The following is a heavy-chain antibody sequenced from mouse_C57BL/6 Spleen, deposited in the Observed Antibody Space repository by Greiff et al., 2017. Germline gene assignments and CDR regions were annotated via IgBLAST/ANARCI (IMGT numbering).Heavy chain of an antibody. Sequence: QVQLQQSGAELVKPGASVKLSCKASGYTFTSYWMHWVKQRPGQGLEWIGMIHPNSGSTNYNEKFKSKATLTVDKSSRTAYMQLRSLTSMDSAVYYFARSPFYYGSSFFDYWGQGTTLTVSS. CDR2: IHPNSGST. CDR3: ARSPFYYGSSFFDY. J-gene: IGHJ2*01. V-gene: IGHV1-64*01. D-gene: IGHD1-1*01. CDR1: GYTFTSYW.